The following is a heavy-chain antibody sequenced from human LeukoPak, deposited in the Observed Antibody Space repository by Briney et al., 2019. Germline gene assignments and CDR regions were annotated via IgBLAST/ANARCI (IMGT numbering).Heavy chain of an antibody. CDR3: ARGPDYGDY. Sequence: RGSLRLSCAASGFTFSSYWMHWVRQAPGKGLVWVSRINSDGSSTNYADSVKGRFSISRDNAKNTLHLQMNSLRAEDTAVYYCARGPDYGDYWGQGTLVTVSS. CDR1: GFTFSSYW. V-gene: IGHV3-74*01. CDR2: INSDGSST. J-gene: IGHJ4*02.